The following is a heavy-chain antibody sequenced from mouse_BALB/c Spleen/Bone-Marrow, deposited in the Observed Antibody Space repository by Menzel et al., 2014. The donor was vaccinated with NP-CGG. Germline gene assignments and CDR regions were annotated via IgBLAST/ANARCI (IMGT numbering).Heavy chain of an antibody. D-gene: IGHD1-1*01. V-gene: IGHV5-17*02. Sequence: VQLQQSGGGLVQPGGSRKLSCAASGFTFSGFGMHWARQAPQKGLEWVAYISRGSSTIYYADTVKGRFTISRDNPKNTLFLQMTSLRSEDTAMYYCARSGITTGSYWYFDIWGAGTTVTVSS. J-gene: IGHJ1*01. CDR3: ARSGITTGSYWYFDI. CDR2: ISRGSSTI. CDR1: GFTFSGFG.